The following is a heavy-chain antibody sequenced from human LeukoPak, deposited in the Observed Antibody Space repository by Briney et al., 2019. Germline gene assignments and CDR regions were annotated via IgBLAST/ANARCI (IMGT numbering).Heavy chain of an antibody. CDR1: GYTFTGYY. J-gene: IGHJ4*02. Sequence: GASVKVSCKASGYTFTGYYMHWVRQAPGQGIEWMGWINPNSGGTNYAQKFQGRVTMTRDTSISTAYMELSRLRSDDTAVYYCARSNRDMVRGVIDYWGQGTLVTVSS. D-gene: IGHD3-10*01. CDR3: ARSNRDMVRGVIDY. CDR2: INPNSGGT. V-gene: IGHV1-2*02.